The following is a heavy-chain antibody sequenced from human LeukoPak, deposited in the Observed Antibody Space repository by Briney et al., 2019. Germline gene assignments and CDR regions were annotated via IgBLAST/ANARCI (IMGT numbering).Heavy chain of an antibody. Sequence: SETLSLTCAVYGGSFSGYYWSWIRQPPGKGLEWIGEIDHSGSTNYSPSLKSRVTISVDTSKNQFSLKLSSVTAADTAVYYCARGGSGSYQVDFDYWGQGTQVTVSS. J-gene: IGHJ4*02. D-gene: IGHD3-10*01. CDR3: ARGGSGSYQVDFDY. CDR2: IDHSGST. V-gene: IGHV4-34*01. CDR1: GGSFSGYY.